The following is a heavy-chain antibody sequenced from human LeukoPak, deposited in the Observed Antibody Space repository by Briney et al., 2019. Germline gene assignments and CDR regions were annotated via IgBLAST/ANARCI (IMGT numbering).Heavy chain of an antibody. Sequence: SVKVSCKASGGTFSSYAISWVRQAPGQGLEWMGRIIPIFVTANYAQKFQGRVTGTTDESTSTAYMELSSLRSEDTAVYYCAREWGPAAAPFDYWGQGTLVTVSS. CDR3: AREWGPAAAPFDY. CDR2: IIPIFVTA. J-gene: IGHJ4*02. V-gene: IGHV1-69*05. D-gene: IGHD6-13*01. CDR1: GGTFSSYA.